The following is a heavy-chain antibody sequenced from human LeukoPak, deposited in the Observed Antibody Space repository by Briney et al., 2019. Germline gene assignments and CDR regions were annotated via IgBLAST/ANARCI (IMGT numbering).Heavy chain of an antibody. Sequence: ASVKVSCKASGYTFTSYGISWVRQAPGQGLEWMGWISAYNGNTNYAQKLQGRVTMTTDTSTSTAYMELRSLRSDDTAVYYCARDALVGATTALDAFDYWGQGTLVTVSS. CDR2: ISAYNGNT. D-gene: IGHD1-26*01. CDR1: GYTFTSYG. CDR3: ARDALVGATTALDAFDY. J-gene: IGHJ4*02. V-gene: IGHV1-18*01.